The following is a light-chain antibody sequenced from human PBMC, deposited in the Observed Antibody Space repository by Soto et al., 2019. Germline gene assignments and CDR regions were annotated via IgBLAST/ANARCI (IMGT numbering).Light chain of an antibody. Sequence: EIVMTQSPATLSVSPGERATLSCRASQSVSSNLAWYQQKPGQAPRHLIYGASTRATGIPARFSGSGSWTEFTLTISSLQSEDFAVYYCQQYNNWPPYTFGQGTKLEIK. CDR1: QSVSSN. V-gene: IGKV3-15*01. CDR3: QQYNNWPPYT. CDR2: GAS. J-gene: IGKJ2*01.